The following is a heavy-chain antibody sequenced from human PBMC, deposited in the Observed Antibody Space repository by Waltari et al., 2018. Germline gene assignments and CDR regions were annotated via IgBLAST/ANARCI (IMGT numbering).Heavy chain of an antibody. CDR2: IKSKTDGGTT. D-gene: IGHD3-16*01. J-gene: IGHJ4*02. Sequence: EVQLVESGGGLVKPGGSLRLSCAASGLTFKNAWMSWVRQAPGKGLEWVGRIKSKTDGGTTDYAAHVKGRFTISRDDSKNTLYLQMNSLKTEDTAVYYCTTQKVITFGIRRIFDYWGQGTLVTVSS. CDR3: TTQKVITFGIRRIFDY. CDR1: GLTFKNAW. V-gene: IGHV3-15*01.